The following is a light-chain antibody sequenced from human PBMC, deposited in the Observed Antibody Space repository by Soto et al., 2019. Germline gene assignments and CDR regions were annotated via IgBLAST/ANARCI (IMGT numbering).Light chain of an antibody. Sequence: QSVLTQPPSLSGAPGQSITISCTGTSSNIGAGYDVHWYQQLPGTAPKLLIYVNNNRPSGVPDRFSGSKSGTSASLAITGLQAEDEADYYCQSYDSSLSGYVFGAGTKVTVL. CDR1: SSNIGAGYD. V-gene: IGLV1-40*01. CDR3: QSYDSSLSGYV. CDR2: VNN. J-gene: IGLJ1*01.